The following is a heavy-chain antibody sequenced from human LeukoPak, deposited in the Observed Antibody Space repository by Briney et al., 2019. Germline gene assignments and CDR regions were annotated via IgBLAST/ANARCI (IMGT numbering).Heavy chain of an antibody. CDR2: IWFDGSNK. CDR1: GFSFSTYG. D-gene: IGHD3-10*01. CDR3: ARVVSYYGSSYRLLDL. Sequence: AGGSLRLSCEASGFSFSTYGMHWVRQAPGKGLEWLALIWFDGSNKHYADSVKGRFTISRDNSKNTMYRQMDSLRAEDTAVYYCARVVSYYGSSYRLLDLWGRGTLVTVSS. V-gene: IGHV3-33*01. J-gene: IGHJ2*01.